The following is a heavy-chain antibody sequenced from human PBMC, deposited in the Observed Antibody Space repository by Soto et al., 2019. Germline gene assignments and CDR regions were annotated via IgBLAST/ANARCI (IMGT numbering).Heavy chain of an antibody. CDR3: ARDRGGYDRLYYYHGMDV. D-gene: IGHD5-12*01. Sequence: PSETLSLTCAVYAGSFSHYYWNWIRQSPGKGLEWIGKIKHSGSSNYNPSLRSRVSISVDMSKNQFSLRLTSVTAEDTAVYYCARDRGGYDRLYYYHGMDVWGQGTTVTVSS. CDR1: AGSFSHYY. CDR2: IKHSGSS. V-gene: IGHV4-34*01. J-gene: IGHJ6*02.